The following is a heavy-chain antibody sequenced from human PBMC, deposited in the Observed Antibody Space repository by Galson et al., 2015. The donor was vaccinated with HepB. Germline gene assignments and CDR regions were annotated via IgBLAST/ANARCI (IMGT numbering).Heavy chain of an antibody. CDR1: GYIFSTYR. CDR2: IDPSDSYT. J-gene: IGHJ3*02. D-gene: IGHD3-16*01. CDR3: ARHLYDYVWGSHHPRDALDI. Sequence: QSGAEVKKPGESLRISCKASGYIFSTYRITWVRQMPGKGLEWMGHIDPSDSYTTYSPSFQGRVTISIDKSLTTAFLQWSSLRASDSAMFYCARHLYDYVWGSHHPRDALDIWGQGTVVTVSS. V-gene: IGHV5-10-1*01.